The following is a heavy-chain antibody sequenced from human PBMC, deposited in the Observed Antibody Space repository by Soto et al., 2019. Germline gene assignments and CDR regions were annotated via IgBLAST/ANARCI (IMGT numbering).Heavy chain of an antibody. D-gene: IGHD6-13*01. CDR1: GYSFAGYW. V-gene: IGHV5-10-1*01. Sequence: GESLKISCKGSGYSFAGYWITWVRQKPGKGLEWMGRIDPSDSQTYYSPSFRGHVTISATKSITTVFLQMNSLRAEDTAVYYCARDTEYSSSWAFDYWGQGTLVTVSS. J-gene: IGHJ4*02. CDR2: IDPSDSQT. CDR3: ARDTEYSSSWAFDY.